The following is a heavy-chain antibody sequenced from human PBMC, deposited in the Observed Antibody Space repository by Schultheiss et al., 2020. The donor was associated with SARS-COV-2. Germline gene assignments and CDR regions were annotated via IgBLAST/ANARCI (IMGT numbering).Heavy chain of an antibody. CDR2: IYSGGST. Sequence: GGSLRLSCAASGFTFSSYGMHWVRQAPGKGLEWVSVIYSGGSTYYADSVKGRFTISRDNSKNTLYLQMNSLRAEDTAVYYCARDLDTAMVYFDYWGQGTLVTVSS. CDR1: GFTFSSYG. V-gene: IGHV3-NL1*01. CDR3: ARDLDTAMVYFDY. D-gene: IGHD5-18*01. J-gene: IGHJ4*02.